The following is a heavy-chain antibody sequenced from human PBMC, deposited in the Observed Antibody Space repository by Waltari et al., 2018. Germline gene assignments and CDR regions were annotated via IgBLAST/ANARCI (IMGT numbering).Heavy chain of an antibody. CDR3: ARVSPGSGYYFDY. D-gene: IGHD5-12*01. V-gene: IGHV4-34*01. J-gene: IGHJ4*02. Sequence: QVQLQQWGAGLLKPSETLSLTCAVYGGSFSGYYWSWIRQPPGKGLEWIGEINHSGSTNATPSLKSRVTISVDTSKNQFSLKLSSVTAADTAVYYCARVSPGSGYYFDYWGQGTLVTVSS. CDR1: GGSFSGYY. CDR2: INHSGST.